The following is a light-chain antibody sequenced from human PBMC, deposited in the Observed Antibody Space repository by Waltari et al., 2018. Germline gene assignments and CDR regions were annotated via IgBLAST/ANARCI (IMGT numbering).Light chain of an antibody. V-gene: IGLV3-19*01. CDR2: AKN. CDR1: GLSSFY. Sequence: SSELSQDSAVSVALGQTGRTTCQGDGLSSFYASRYQQNPGQAPILLISAKNNRPSGIPDRFSGSTSGNSASLTITGAQAEDEADYYCNSRDSSINHQLFGGGTKLTVL. CDR3: NSRDSSINHQL. J-gene: IGLJ2*01.